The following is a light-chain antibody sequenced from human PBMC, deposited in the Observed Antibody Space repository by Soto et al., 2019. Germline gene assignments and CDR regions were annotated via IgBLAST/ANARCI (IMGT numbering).Light chain of an antibody. CDR1: QSVSSY. Sequence: IVLTQSPATLSLSPGERATLSCRASQSVSSYLAWYQQKPGQAPRLLIYDTSTRATGVPTRFSGSRSGAEFTLTVNSLQSEDFAVYYCQPDNNWPLTFGGGTKVDIK. CDR3: QPDNNWPLT. CDR2: DTS. J-gene: IGKJ4*01. V-gene: IGKV3-15*01.